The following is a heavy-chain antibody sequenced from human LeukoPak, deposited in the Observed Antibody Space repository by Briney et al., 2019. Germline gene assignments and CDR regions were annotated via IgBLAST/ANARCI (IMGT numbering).Heavy chain of an antibody. CDR3: AKDRCSNGVGCYYYYVDV. CDR2: MQYDGSNQ. Sequence: GGSLRLSCAASGFSFSSYGMHWVRQAPGKGLEWVAYMQYDGSNQQYANSVKGRFSISRDNSKNILNLQMNSLRADDTAVYYCAKDRCSNGVGCYYYYVDVWGKGTTVTIYS. CDR1: GFSFSSYG. D-gene: IGHD2-8*01. J-gene: IGHJ6*03. V-gene: IGHV3-30*02.